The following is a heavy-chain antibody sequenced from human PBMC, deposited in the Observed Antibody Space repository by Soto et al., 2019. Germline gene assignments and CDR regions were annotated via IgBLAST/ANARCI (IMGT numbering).Heavy chain of an antibody. CDR2: INHSGST. J-gene: IGHJ5*02. CDR3: ARVGGGIAARQYNWFDP. Sequence: SETLSLTCAVYGGSFSGYYWSWIRQPPGKGLEWIGEINHSGSTNYNPSLKSRVTISVDTSKNQFSLKLSSVTAADTAVYYCARVGGGIAARQYNWFDPWGQGTLVTVSS. CDR1: GGSFSGYY. D-gene: IGHD6-6*01. V-gene: IGHV4-34*01.